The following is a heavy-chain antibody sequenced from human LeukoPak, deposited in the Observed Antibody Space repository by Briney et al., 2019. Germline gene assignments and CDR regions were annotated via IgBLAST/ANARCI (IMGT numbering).Heavy chain of an antibody. CDR3: TTDEDWNYARKDV. CDR2: TVSEIDGGTT. J-gene: IGHJ6*02. V-gene: IGHV3-15*04. Sequence: GGSLRLSCAASGFTFNYAWMSWVRQVPGKGLEWVGQTVSEIDGGTTDYAAPVKGRFTISRDDSKSTLYLQMNSLKIEDTVVYYCTTDEDWNYARKDVWGQGATVIASS. D-gene: IGHD1-7*01. CDR1: GFTFNYAW.